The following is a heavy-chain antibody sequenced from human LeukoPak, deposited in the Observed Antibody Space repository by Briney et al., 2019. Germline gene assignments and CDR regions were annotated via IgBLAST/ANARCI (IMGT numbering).Heavy chain of an antibody. CDR2: IYYSGIT. J-gene: IGHJ4*02. D-gene: IGHD3-22*01. CDR3: ARENPSGYYNRPIDY. CDR1: GGSISSSSYY. V-gene: IGHV4-39*07. Sequence: SETLSLTCPVSGGSISSSSYYWGWIRQPPGRGLAWIGSIYYSGITNYNPSLKSRVTISVDTSKNQFSLKLSSVTAADTAVYYCARENPSGYYNRPIDYWGQGTLVTVSS.